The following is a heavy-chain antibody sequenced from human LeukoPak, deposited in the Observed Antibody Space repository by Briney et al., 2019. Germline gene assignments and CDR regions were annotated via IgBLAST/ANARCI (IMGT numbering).Heavy chain of an antibody. J-gene: IGHJ3*02. CDR1: GGSISSHY. CDR2: SYYSGST. V-gene: IGHV4-59*11. CDR3: AREVEYSSSHDAFDI. D-gene: IGHD6-6*01. Sequence: SETLSLTCTVSGGSISSHYWSWIRQPPGKGLEWIGYSYYSGSTNYNPSLKSRVTISVDTSKNQFSLKLSSVTAADTAVYYCAREVEYSSSHDAFDIWGQGTMVTVSS.